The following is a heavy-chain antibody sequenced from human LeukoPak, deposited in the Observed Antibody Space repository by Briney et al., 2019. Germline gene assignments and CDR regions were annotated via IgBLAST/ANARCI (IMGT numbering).Heavy chain of an antibody. V-gene: IGHV1-2*02. D-gene: IGHD6-19*01. CDR1: GYTFTGYY. J-gene: IGHJ4*02. CDR2: INPNSGGT. CDR3: ARASAVANLFDY. Sequence: ASVKVSCKASGYTFTGYYKHWVRQAPGQGLEWMGWINPNSGGTNYAQKFQGRVTMTRDTSISTAYMELSRLRSDDTAVYYCARASAVANLFDYWGQGTLVTVSS.